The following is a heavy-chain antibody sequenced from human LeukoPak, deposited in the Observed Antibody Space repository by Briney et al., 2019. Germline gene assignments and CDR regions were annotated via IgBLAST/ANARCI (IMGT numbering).Heavy chain of an antibody. Sequence: GSLRLSCAASGFTFSSYAMSWVRQAPGKGLEWIGSIYYSGSTYYNPSLKSRVTISVDTSKNQFSLKLSSVTAADTAVYYCASFSFNALWFGELLRTHNWFDPWGQGTLVTVSS. CDR1: GFTFSSYA. V-gene: IGHV4-39*01. J-gene: IGHJ5*02. CDR3: ASFSFNALWFGELLRTHNWFDP. CDR2: IYYSGST. D-gene: IGHD3-10*01.